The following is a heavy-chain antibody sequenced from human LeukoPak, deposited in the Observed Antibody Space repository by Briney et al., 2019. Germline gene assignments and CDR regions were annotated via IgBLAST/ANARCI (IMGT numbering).Heavy chain of an antibody. J-gene: IGHJ4*02. V-gene: IGHV3-74*01. CDR1: GFTFSSYW. Sequence: GGSLRLSCAASGFTFSSYWMHWVRQAPGKGLMWVSRINSDGSRTTYADSVRGRFTISRDNAKSTLYLQMNSLRAEDTAVYYCARDFMTAAGIHWGQGTLVTVSS. CDR2: INSDGSRT. CDR3: ARDFMTAAGIH. D-gene: IGHD6-13*01.